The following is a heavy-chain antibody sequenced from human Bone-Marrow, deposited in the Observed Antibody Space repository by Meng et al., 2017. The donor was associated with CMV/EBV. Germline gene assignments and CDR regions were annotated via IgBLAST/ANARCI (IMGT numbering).Heavy chain of an antibody. Sequence: ASVKVSCKASGYTFTSYGISWVRQAPGQGLEWMGWISAYNGNTNYAQKLQGRVTMTTDTSTSTAYRELRSLRSDDTAVYYCARDPGYSSSWYVYWGQGTLVTVSS. J-gene: IGHJ4*02. CDR1: GYTFTSYG. D-gene: IGHD6-13*01. CDR3: ARDPGYSSSWYVY. V-gene: IGHV1-18*01. CDR2: ISAYNGNT.